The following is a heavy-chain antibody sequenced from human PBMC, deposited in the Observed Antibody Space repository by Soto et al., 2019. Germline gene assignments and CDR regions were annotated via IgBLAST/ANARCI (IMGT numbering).Heavy chain of an antibody. V-gene: IGHV1-18*01. Sequence: QVQLVQSGAEVKKPGASVKVSCKASGYTFTSYGISWVRQAPGQGLEWMGWISAYNGNTNYAQKLQGRVTMTTDTSTTXXYXEXXSQRSDDTAVYYCARVPRGGSSGWYLSGYYYGMDVWGQGTTVTVSS. D-gene: IGHD6-19*01. J-gene: IGHJ6*02. CDR2: ISAYNGNT. CDR1: GYTFTSYG. CDR3: ARVPRGGSSGWYLSGYYYGMDV.